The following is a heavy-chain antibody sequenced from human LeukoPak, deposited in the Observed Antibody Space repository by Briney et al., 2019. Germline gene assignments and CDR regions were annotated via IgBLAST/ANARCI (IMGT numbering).Heavy chain of an antibody. CDR2: INPNSGGT. CDR3: ARADSSGYYD. CDR1: GYTFTGYY. Sequence: ASVKVSCKASGYTFTGYYMHWVRQAPGQGLEWMGRINPNSGGTDYAQQIQGRVTMTRDTSISTAYMELSRLRSDDTAVYYCARADSSGYYDWGQGTLVTVSS. D-gene: IGHD3-22*01. V-gene: IGHV1-2*06. J-gene: IGHJ4*02.